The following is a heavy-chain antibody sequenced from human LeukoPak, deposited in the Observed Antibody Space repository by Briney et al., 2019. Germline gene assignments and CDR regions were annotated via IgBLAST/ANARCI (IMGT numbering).Heavy chain of an antibody. V-gene: IGHV4-34*01. CDR2: INHSGST. CDR3: ARFYDILTGRNWFDP. J-gene: IGHJ5*02. D-gene: IGHD3-9*01. Sequence: PSETLSLTCAVYGGSFSGYYWSWIRQPPGKGLEWIGEINHSGSTNYNPSLKSRVTISVDTSKNQFSLKLSSVTAADTAVYYCARFYDILTGRNWFDPWGQGTLVTVSS. CDR1: GGSFSGYY.